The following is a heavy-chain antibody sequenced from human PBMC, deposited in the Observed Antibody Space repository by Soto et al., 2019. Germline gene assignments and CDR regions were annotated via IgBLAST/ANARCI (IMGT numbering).Heavy chain of an antibody. D-gene: IGHD2-15*01. J-gene: IGHJ4*02. Sequence: QVQLEQWGAGLLKPSETLSLTCAVYGGSFSGYYWSWLRQPPGKGLEWLGEINHSAITDYNPSLKSRVTISIDTSKNQFSLKLDSVTAADTAVYYCAIGPRMWRPGGGYWGQGTLVTVSS. CDR1: GGSFSGYY. CDR2: INHSAIT. CDR3: AIGPRMWRPGGGY. V-gene: IGHV4-34*01.